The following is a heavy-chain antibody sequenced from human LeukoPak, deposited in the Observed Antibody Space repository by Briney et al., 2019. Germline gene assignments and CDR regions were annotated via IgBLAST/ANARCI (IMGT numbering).Heavy chain of an antibody. CDR1: GYTFTSYA. CDR3: ARDRGSGSYYTLGY. V-gene: IGHV1-3*01. Sequence: GASVKVSGKASGYTFTSYAMHWVCQAPGQRLEWMGWINAGNGNTKYSQKFQGRVTITRDTSASTAYMELSSLRSEDTAVYYCARDRGSGSYYTLGYWGQGTLVTVSS. J-gene: IGHJ4*02. CDR2: INAGNGNT. D-gene: IGHD3-10*01.